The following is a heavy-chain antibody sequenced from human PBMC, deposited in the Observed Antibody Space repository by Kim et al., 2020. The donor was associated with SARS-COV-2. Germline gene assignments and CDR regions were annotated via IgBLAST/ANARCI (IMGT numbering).Heavy chain of an antibody. CDR3: TGTYGGAH. CDR2: GSLT. D-gene: IGHD4-17*01. J-gene: IGHJ4*02. Sequence: GSLTNDAGSVKGRFTISRDNAKNTLYMQRNSLRAEDTGVYYCTGTYGGAHWGQGTLVTVSS. V-gene: IGHV3-74*01.